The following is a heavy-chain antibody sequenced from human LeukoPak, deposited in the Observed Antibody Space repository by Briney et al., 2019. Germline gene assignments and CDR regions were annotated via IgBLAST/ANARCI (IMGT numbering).Heavy chain of an antibody. Sequence: GGSLRLSCAASGFTFSSYSMNWVRQAPGKGLEWVSYISSSSSTIYYADSVKGRFTISRDNAKNSLYLQMNSLRDEDTAVYYCARVVTAMAYYYYGMDVWGQGTTVTVSS. CDR1: GFTFSSYS. V-gene: IGHV3-48*02. D-gene: IGHD5-18*01. J-gene: IGHJ6*02. CDR3: ARVVTAMAYYYYGMDV. CDR2: ISSSSSTI.